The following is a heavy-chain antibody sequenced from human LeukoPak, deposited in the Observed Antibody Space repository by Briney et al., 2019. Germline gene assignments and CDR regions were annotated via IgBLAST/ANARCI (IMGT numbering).Heavy chain of an antibody. CDR2: ISSSGSTI. V-gene: IGHV3-48*03. Sequence: GGSLRLSCAASGFTFSSYEMNWVRQAPGKGLEWVSYISSSGSTIYYADSVKGRFTISRDNSKNTLYLQMNSLRADDTAVYYCAKVGGGVYNWFDPWGQGTLVTVSS. J-gene: IGHJ5*02. CDR1: GFTFSSYE. D-gene: IGHD6-13*01. CDR3: AKVGGGVYNWFDP.